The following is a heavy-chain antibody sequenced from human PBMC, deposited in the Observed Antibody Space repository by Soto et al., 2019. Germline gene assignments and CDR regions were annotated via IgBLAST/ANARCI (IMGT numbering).Heavy chain of an antibody. CDR2: ISSDGSNK. CDR3: AKDQYSSGWTAFDY. J-gene: IGHJ4*02. CDR1: GFTFSSYG. Sequence: QVPLVESGGGVVQPGRSLRLSCAASGFTFSSYGMQWVRQAPGKGLDWVAVISSDGSNKYYADSVKGRFTISRDNSKNTLYLQMNSLRAEDTAVYYCAKDQYSSGWTAFDYWGKGTLVTVSS. D-gene: IGHD6-19*01. V-gene: IGHV3-30*18.